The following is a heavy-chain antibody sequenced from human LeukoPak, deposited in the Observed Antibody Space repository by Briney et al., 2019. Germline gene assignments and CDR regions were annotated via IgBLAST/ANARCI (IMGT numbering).Heavy chain of an antibody. V-gene: IGHV4-4*07. CDR3: ARDRYYYDSSARYFDY. CDR2: IYTSGST. D-gene: IGHD3-22*01. CDR1: GGSISSYY. J-gene: IGHJ4*02. Sequence: SETLSLTCTVSGGSISSYYWSWSRQPAGKGLEWIGRIYTSGSTNYNPSVKSRVTMSVDTSKNQFSLKLSSVTAADTAVYYCARDRYYYDSSARYFDYWGQGTLVTVSS.